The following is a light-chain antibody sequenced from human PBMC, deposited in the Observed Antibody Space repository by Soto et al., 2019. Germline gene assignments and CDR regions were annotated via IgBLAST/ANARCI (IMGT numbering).Light chain of an antibody. CDR1: QSVASSH. CDR2: AAS. Sequence: EIVLTQSPGTLSLSPGERATLSCRASQSVASSHLAWYRQKPGQTPRLLIYAASRRATGIPDRFSGSGSGTDFTLTISRLEPEDFAVYYCQQYGSSPWTFGQGTKVDIK. J-gene: IGKJ1*01. CDR3: QQYGSSPWT. V-gene: IGKV3-20*01.